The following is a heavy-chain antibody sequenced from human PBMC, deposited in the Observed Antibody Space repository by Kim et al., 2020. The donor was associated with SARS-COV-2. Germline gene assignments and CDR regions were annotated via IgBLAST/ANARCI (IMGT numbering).Heavy chain of an antibody. V-gene: IGHV4-31*03. CDR1: VGSISSGTNY. CDR2: IDFSGTT. CDR3: ARVSLSSRWFSYYAMD. D-gene: IGHD3-10*01. Sequence: SETLSLTCTVSVGSISSGTNYWAWIRQFPGKGLEWIGHIDFSGTTFYNSTLKSRLTISVDISKNQCSLDMFSVTAADTAMYYCARVSLSSRWFSYYAMD. J-gene: IGHJ6*01.